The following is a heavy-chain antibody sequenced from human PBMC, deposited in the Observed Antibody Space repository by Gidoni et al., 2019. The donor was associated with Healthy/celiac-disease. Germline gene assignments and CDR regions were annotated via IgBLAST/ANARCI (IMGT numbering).Heavy chain of an antibody. Sequence: QVQLVQSGAEVKKPGSSVKVSCKASGVTFSSYAISWVRQAPGQGLEWMGGIIPIFGTANYAQKFQGRVTITADESTSTAYMELSSLRSEDTAVYYCARRASIVATIGGAFDIWGQGTMVTVSS. CDR2: IIPIFGTA. D-gene: IGHD5-12*01. CDR1: GVTFSSYA. V-gene: IGHV1-69*01. J-gene: IGHJ3*02. CDR3: ARRASIVATIGGAFDI.